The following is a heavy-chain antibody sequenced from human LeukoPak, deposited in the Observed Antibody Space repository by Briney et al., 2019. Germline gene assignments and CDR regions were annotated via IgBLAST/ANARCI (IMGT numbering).Heavy chain of an antibody. D-gene: IGHD5-18*01. CDR3: ARTSRYSYGCSDY. CDR2: ISGSGGST. V-gene: IGHV3-23*01. Sequence: PGGSLRLSCAASGFTFSSYGMSWVRQAPGKGLEWVSAISGSGGSTYYADSVKGRFTISRDNSKNTLYLQMNSLRAEDTAFYYCARTSRYSYGCSDYWGQGTLVTVSS. J-gene: IGHJ4*02. CDR1: GFTFSSYG.